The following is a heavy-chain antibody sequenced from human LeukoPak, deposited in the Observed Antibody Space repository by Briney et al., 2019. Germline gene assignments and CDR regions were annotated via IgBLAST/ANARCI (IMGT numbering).Heavy chain of an antibody. Sequence: PSQTLSLTCAVSGGSISSGGYSWSWIRQPPGKGLEWIGYIYHSGSTYYNPSLKSRVTISVDRSKNQFSLKLSSVTAADTAIYYCARAVSGRFDYWGQGTLVTVSS. CDR3: ARAVSGRFDY. J-gene: IGHJ4*02. CDR1: GGSISSGGYS. V-gene: IGHV4-30-2*01. D-gene: IGHD6-19*01. CDR2: IYHSGST.